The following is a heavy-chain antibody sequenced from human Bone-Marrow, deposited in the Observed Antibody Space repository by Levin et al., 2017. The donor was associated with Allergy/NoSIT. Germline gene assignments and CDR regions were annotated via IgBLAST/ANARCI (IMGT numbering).Heavy chain of an antibody. CDR3: ARVNGYCGSDKCYPDGFDV. CDR1: GYTFMKYS. CDR2: FNTYNGDT. J-gene: IGHJ3*01. V-gene: IGHV1-18*01. Sequence: GESLKISCKASGYTFMKYSLSWVRQAPGQGLEWMGWFNTYNGDTDYAQSFRGRVTITIDASTSTLYMDLRSLRSDDTAVYYCARVNGYCGSDKCYPDGFDVWGLGTMVTVSP. D-gene: IGHD2-21*02.